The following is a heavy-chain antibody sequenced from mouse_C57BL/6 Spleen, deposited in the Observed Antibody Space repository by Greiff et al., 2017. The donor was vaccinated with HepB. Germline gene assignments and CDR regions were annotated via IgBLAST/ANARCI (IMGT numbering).Heavy chain of an antibody. V-gene: IGHV1-64*01. Sequence: QVQLQQPGAELVKPGASVKLSCKASGYTLTSYWMHWVKQRPGQGLEWIGMIHPNSGSTNYNEKFKSKATLTVDKSSSTAYMQLSSLTSEDSAVYYCAIYYGSRRDYFDYWGQGTTLTVSS. CDR1: GYTLTSYW. D-gene: IGHD1-1*01. CDR3: AIYYGSRRDYFDY. CDR2: IHPNSGST. J-gene: IGHJ2*01.